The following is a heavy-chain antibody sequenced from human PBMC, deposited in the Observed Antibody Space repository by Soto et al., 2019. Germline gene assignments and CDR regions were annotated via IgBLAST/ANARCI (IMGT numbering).Heavy chain of an antibody. J-gene: IGHJ3*01. CDR2: ISANNDNT. CDR1: HYTFNNYG. D-gene: IGHD4-17*01. Sequence: QVPLVQSGAEVKKPGASVKVSCKASHYTFNNYGISWVRQAPGQGLEWMGWISANNDNTDYAQKFQGRVTMTTDTSTRTDYMERRSLRSDDTAVYYCPRSGGTTVLYSDFWGQGTTVSVSS. CDR3: PRSGGTTVLYSDF. V-gene: IGHV1-18*01.